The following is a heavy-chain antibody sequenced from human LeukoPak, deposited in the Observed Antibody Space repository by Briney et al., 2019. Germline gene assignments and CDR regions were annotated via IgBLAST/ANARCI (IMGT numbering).Heavy chain of an antibody. CDR2: IWYDGSNK. CDR1: GFTFSNYG. Sequence: GGSLRLSCAASGFTFSNYGMHWVRQAPGKGLEWVAAIWYDGSNKYYGDSVKGRFTISRDNSKNTLSLQMNSLRLEDTAVYYCAKGDREEVAGGTGFDYWGQGTLVTVSS. D-gene: IGHD6-13*01. V-gene: IGHV3-33*06. CDR3: AKGDREEVAGGTGFDY. J-gene: IGHJ4*02.